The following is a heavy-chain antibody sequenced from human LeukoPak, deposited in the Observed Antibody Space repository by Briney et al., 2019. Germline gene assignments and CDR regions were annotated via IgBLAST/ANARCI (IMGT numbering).Heavy chain of an antibody. D-gene: IGHD5-24*01. V-gene: IGHV3-30*02. CDR1: GFTLSNYG. J-gene: IGHJ5*02. CDR2: IRYDGSNQ. Sequence: GGSLRLTCTASGFTLSNYGTHWVRQAPGKGLEWVAFIRYDGSNQYYADSVKGRLTISRDNSKNTLYLQMDSLRVEDTAVYYCYVSDYAYNHRNGPWGQDTLVTVSS. CDR3: YVSDYAYNHRNGP.